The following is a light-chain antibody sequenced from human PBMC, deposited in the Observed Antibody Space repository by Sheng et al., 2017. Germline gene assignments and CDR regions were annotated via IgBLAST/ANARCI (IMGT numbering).Light chain of an antibody. CDR2: SND. J-gene: IGLJ3*02. CDR1: SIGSNT. CDR3: AAWDDSLEGWV. Sequence: VLTQPPSVSVAPGQTATITCGGNSIGSNTVNWYQHLPGTAPRLLMHSNDQRPSGVPDRFSGSKSGTSASLAISGLQSEDEADYYCAAWDDSLEGWVFGGGTKVTVL. V-gene: IGLV1-44*01.